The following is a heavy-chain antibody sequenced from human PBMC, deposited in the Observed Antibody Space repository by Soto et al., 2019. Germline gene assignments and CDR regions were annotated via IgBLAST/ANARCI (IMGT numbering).Heavy chain of an antibody. CDR2: FDHEDGEK. V-gene: IGHV1-24*01. CDR1: GYTLTELS. D-gene: IGHD2-15*01. CDR3: ATDLGDCSGGSCYGGLDY. J-gene: IGHJ4*02. Sequence: KKTAASVKVSCKVSGYTLTELSMHWVRQAPGKGLEGTGGFDHEDGEKIYAQKFQGRVTMTEDTSTDTAYMELSSLRSEDTAVYYCATDLGDCSGGSCYGGLDYWGQGTLVTVSS.